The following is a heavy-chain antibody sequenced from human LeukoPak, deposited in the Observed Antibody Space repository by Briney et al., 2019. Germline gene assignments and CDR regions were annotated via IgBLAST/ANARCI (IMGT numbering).Heavy chain of an antibody. CDR2: ISGSGGST. V-gene: IGHV3-23*01. J-gene: IGHJ4*02. Sequence: GGSLRLSCAASGFTFSSYAMSWVRQAPGKGLEWVLAISGSGGSTYYADSVKGRFTISRDNSKNTLHLQMNSLRAEDTAVYYCAKVGITMVRGVIDYWGQGTLVTVSS. CDR3: AKVGITMVRGVIDY. CDR1: GFTFSSYA. D-gene: IGHD3-10*01.